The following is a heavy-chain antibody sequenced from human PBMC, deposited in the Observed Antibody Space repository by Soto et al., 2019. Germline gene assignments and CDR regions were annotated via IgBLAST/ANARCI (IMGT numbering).Heavy chain of an antibody. D-gene: IGHD5-18*01. CDR2: IRGYNGNT. Sequence: ASVKVSCKASGYTFSNYGISWVRQGPGQGLEWMGWIRGYNGNTHYEEKVQDRIKMTTDTSTSTTYLELRSLRSDDTAVYFCARDPGFGFGYSYAFAMDVWRQGTTVTVSS. J-gene: IGHJ6*02. CDR1: GYTFSNYG. CDR3: ARDPGFGFGYSYAFAMDV. V-gene: IGHV1-18*01.